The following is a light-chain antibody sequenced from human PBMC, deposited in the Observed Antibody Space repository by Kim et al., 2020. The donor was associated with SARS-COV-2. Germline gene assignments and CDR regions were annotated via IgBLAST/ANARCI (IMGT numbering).Light chain of an antibody. CDR1: QGIRKH. Sequence: ASVGDRVTISCRASQGIRKHLAWFQQRPGKAPNSLIYAASSLHSGVPSRFSGSGYGTDFTPTISSLQPEDFATYYCHQYNSYPPTFGQGTRLEIK. J-gene: IGKJ5*01. CDR2: AAS. V-gene: IGKV1-16*01. CDR3: HQYNSYPPT.